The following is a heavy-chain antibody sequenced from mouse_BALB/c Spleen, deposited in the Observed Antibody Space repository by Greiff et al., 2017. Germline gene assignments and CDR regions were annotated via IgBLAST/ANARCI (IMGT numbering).Heavy chain of an antibody. Sequence: EVKLMESGGGLVQPGGSLKLSCAASGFTFSSYTMSWVRQTPEKRLEWVAYISNGGGSTYYPDTVKGRFTISRDNAKNTLYLQMSSLKSEDTAMYYCARLYGSSFFFAYWGQGTLVTVSA. D-gene: IGHD1-1*01. J-gene: IGHJ3*01. V-gene: IGHV5-12-2*01. CDR1: GFTFSSYT. CDR2: ISNGGGST. CDR3: ARLYGSSFFFAY.